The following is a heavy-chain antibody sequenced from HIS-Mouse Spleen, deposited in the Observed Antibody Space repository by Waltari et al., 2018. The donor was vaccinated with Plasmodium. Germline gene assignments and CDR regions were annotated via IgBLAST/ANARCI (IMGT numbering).Heavy chain of an antibody. CDR3: ASSGSGSYYY. CDR1: GGSFSVYY. J-gene: IGHJ4*02. V-gene: IGHV4-34*01. CDR2: INHSGST. Sequence: QVQLQHWGAGLLKPSETLSLTCAVYGGSFSVYYWSWIRQPPGKGLEWIGEINHSGSTTYNPPLKSRVTISVDPSKNQFSLKLSSVTAADTAVYYCASSGSGSYYYWGQGTLVTVSS. D-gene: IGHD3-10*01.